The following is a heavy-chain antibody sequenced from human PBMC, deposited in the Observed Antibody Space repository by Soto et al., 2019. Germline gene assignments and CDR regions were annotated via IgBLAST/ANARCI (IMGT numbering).Heavy chain of an antibody. D-gene: IGHD3-10*01. CDR1: GFSLSTTGVG. V-gene: IGHV2-5*02. Sequence: QITLKESGPTLVKPTQTLTLTCTFSGFSLSTTGVGVGWIRQPPGKALEWLALIYWDDDKRYSPSLRSRLSITNDTSKNQLVLIMTKMDPVDTATYYCAHAERRGGSASSVYYYYGMDVWGQGTTVTVSS. CDR3: AHAERRGGSASSVYYYYGMDV. CDR2: IYWDDDK. J-gene: IGHJ6*02.